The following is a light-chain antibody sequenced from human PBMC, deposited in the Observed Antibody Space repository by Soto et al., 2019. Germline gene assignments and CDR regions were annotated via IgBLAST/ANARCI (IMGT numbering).Light chain of an antibody. CDR2: DLN. J-gene: IGLJ1*01. CDR1: SSDVGNYDY. Sequence: QSALTRPRSVSGSPGQSVTISCTGTSSDVGNYDYVSWYQHHPGKAPKVMIYDLNKRPSGVPDRFSGSKSGNTAYLTISGLQTEDEADYYCCSYAGSYTYVFGTGTKVTVL. CDR3: CSYAGSYTYV. V-gene: IGLV2-11*01.